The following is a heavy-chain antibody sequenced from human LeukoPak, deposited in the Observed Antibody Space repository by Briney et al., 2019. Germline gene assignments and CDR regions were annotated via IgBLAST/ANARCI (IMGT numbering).Heavy chain of an antibody. CDR1: GFTFSSYG. D-gene: IGHD3-22*01. J-gene: IGHJ4*02. V-gene: IGHV3-30*02. CDR2: IRYDGSNK. CDR3: ARATIVVVIPFDY. Sequence: PGGSLRLSCAASGFTFSSYGMHWVRQAPGKGLEWVAFIRYDGSNKYYADSVKGRFTISRDNSKNTLYLQMNSLRAEDTAVYYCARATIVVVIPFDYWGQGTLVTVSS.